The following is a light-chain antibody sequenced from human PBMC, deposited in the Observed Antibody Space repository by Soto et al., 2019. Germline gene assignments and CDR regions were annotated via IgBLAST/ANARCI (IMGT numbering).Light chain of an antibody. CDR3: QQYSSSPAT. CDR2: GAS. J-gene: IGKJ1*01. CDR1: QSISQS. Sequence: EVVLPQSPGTLSLSPGERATLSCRASQSISQSLAWYQQRPGQAPRLLIYGASSRATGIPDRFSGSGSGTDFTLTINRLEPEDFAVYYCQQYSSSPATFGQGTKVDI. V-gene: IGKV3-20*01.